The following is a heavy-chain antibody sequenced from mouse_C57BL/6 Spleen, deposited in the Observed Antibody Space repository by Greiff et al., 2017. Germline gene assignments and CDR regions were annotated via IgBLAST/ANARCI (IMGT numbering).Heavy chain of an antibody. Sequence: VQLQQPGAELVRPGTSVKLSCKASGYTFTSYWMHWVKQRPGQGLEWIGVIDPSDSYTNYNQKFKGKATLTVDTSSSTAYMQLSSLTSEDSAVYYCARWETAQATWADWGQGTLVTVSA. CDR3: ARWETAQATWAD. V-gene: IGHV1-59*01. CDR1: GYTFTSYW. D-gene: IGHD3-2*02. CDR2: IDPSDSYT. J-gene: IGHJ3*01.